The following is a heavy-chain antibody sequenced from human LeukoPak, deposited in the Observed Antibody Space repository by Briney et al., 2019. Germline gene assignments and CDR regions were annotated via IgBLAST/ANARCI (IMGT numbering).Heavy chain of an antibody. Sequence: PGTSLRLSCAASGFTFSNYGMHWVRQAPGKGLEWVTVIWSDGITRYYADSVKGRFTISRDNSKNVLYLQMNSLRAEDTAVYYCARQFYLRRNWNYAFDSWGQGTLVTVPS. CDR2: IWSDGITR. V-gene: IGHV3-33*01. D-gene: IGHD1-7*01. CDR1: GFTFSNYG. CDR3: ARQFYLRRNWNYAFDS. J-gene: IGHJ4*02.